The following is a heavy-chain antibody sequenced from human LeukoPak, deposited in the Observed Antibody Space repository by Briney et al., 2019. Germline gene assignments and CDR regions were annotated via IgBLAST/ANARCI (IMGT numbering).Heavy chain of an antibody. J-gene: IGHJ4*02. CDR1: GDIFTDNY. Sequence: VASVKVSCKASGDIFTDNYIHWVRQAPGQGLEWMGWINPNSGGTKYAQKFQGRVTMTRDTSFNTVYMEVSRLRSDDTAVYYCARRSKWSFDFWGRGTLVTVSS. CDR2: INPNSGGT. CDR3: ARRSKWSFDF. D-gene: IGHD2-8*01. V-gene: IGHV1-2*02.